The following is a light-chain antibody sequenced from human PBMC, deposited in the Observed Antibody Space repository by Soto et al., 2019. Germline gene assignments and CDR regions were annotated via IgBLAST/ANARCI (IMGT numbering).Light chain of an antibody. CDR2: DAS. Sequence: DLQMTQSPSTLSASVGDRVTITCRASQNIRSRLAWFQQKPGKAPKLLIYDASSLESGVPQRFSGSGSGTEFTLTISSLQTYDFSTYYCQQYHSYWPFGQGTKVE. CDR3: QQYHSYWP. J-gene: IGKJ1*01. CDR1: QNIRSR. V-gene: IGKV1-5*01.